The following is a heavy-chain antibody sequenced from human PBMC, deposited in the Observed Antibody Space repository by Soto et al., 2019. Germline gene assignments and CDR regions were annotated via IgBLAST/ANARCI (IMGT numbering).Heavy chain of an antibody. CDR1: GYTFTSYD. J-gene: IGHJ6*02. D-gene: IGHD6-19*01. V-gene: IGHV1-8*01. CDR3: ARDHSSGWYGPYYYYGMDV. Sequence: QVQLVQSGAEVKKPGASVKVSCKASGYTFTSYDITWVRQATGQGLEWMGWMNPNSGNTGYAQKFQGRVTMNRNTYISTAYMELSSLRSEDTAVYYCARDHSSGWYGPYYYYGMDVWGQGTTVTVSS. CDR2: MNPNSGNT.